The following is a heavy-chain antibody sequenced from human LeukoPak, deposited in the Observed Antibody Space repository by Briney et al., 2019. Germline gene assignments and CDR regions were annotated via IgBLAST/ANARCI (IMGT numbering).Heavy chain of an antibody. D-gene: IGHD6-6*01. CDR1: GGSISSYY. CDR3: AREYSSSSS. CDR2: IYYSGST. J-gene: IGHJ4*02. V-gene: IGHV4-59*06. Sequence: SETLSLTCTVSGGSISSYYWSWIRQPPGKGLEWIGYIYYSGSTYYNPSLKSRVTILVDTSKNQFSLKLSSVTAADTAVYYCAREYSSSSSWGQGTLVTVSS.